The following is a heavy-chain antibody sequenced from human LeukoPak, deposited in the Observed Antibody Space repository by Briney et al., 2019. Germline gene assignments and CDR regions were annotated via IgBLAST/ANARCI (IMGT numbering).Heavy chain of an antibody. J-gene: IGHJ4*02. Sequence: ASVKVSCKASGGTFSSYAISWVRQASGQGLEWMGRIIPIFGTANYAQKFQGRVTITTDESTSTAYMELSSLRSEDTAVYYCARELYYYGSGSPLDYWGQGTLVTVSS. CDR3: ARELYYYGSGSPLDY. V-gene: IGHV1-69*05. CDR2: IIPIFGTA. D-gene: IGHD3-10*01. CDR1: GGTFSSYA.